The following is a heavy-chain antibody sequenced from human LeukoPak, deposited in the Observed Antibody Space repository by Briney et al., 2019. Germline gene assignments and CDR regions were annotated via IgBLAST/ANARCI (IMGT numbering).Heavy chain of an antibody. CDR2: MNPNSGNT. V-gene: IGHV1-8*01. CDR3: ARGITIFGVAPQGYRPPPYGMDV. J-gene: IGHJ6*02. Sequence: ASVKVSFKASGYTFTSYDINWVRQATGQGLEWIGWMNPNSGNTGYAQKFQGRVTMTRNTSISTAYMELSSLRSEDTAVYYCARGITIFGVAPQGYRPPPYGMDVWGQGTTVTVSS. CDR1: GYTFTSYD. D-gene: IGHD3-3*01.